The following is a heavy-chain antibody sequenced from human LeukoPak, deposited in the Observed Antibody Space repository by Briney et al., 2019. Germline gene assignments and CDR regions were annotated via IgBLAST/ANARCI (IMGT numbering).Heavy chain of an antibody. D-gene: IGHD3-22*01. CDR1: GFTFSSYE. J-gene: IGHJ4*02. Sequence: GGSLRLSCAASGFTFSSYEMNWVRQAPGKGLEWVSYIGTIGSNIYYADSVQGRFTISRDNAKNSLYLQMNSLRAEDTAVYYCASSYDSSGRDYWGQGTLVTVSS. CDR2: IGTIGSNI. V-gene: IGHV3-48*03. CDR3: ASSYDSSGRDY.